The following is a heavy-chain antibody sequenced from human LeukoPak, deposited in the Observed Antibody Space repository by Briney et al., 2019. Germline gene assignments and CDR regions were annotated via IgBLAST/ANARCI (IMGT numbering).Heavy chain of an antibody. CDR3: AKDRTSPYPVYYFDY. D-gene: IGHD2-8*01. J-gene: IGHJ4*02. Sequence: SCKASGGTFSSYAMSWVRQAPGKGLEWVSAISGSGGSTYYADSVKGRFTISRDNSKNTLYLQMNSLRAEDTAVYYCAKDRTSPYPVYYFDYWGQGTLVTVSS. CDR2: ISGSGGST. V-gene: IGHV3-23*01. CDR1: GGTFSSYA.